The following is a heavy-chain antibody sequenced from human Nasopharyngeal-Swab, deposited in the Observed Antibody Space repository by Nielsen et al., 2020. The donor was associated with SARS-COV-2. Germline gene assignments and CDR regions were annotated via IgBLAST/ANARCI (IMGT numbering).Heavy chain of an antibody. CDR3: AHRRTTVTVNNAFDI. Sequence: SGPTLVQPTETLRLTCTFSGFSLATSGVGVGWLRQPPGKAPEWLALIYWDNDEKYSPPLKNRLTISQDTSKNQVFLTMTNMGPDDTGTYFCAHRRTTVTVNNAFDIWGPGTLVTLSS. J-gene: IGHJ3*02. CDR1: GFSLATSGVG. D-gene: IGHD4-17*01. CDR2: IYWDNDE. V-gene: IGHV2-5*02.